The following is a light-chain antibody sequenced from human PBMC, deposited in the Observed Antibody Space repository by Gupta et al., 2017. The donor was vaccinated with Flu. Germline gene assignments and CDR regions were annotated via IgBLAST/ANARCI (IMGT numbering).Light chain of an antibody. CDR3: LQYYTTPS. CDR1: QSLLSSSNNKND. V-gene: IGKV4-1*01. J-gene: IGKJ1*01. CDR2: WAS. Sequence: INCESSQSLLSSSNNKNDLSWYQQKPGQPPKLLTSWASTRDSGVPDRFRGSGSGTDFTLTITSLQAEDVAIYFCLQYYTTPSFGQGTKVEVK.